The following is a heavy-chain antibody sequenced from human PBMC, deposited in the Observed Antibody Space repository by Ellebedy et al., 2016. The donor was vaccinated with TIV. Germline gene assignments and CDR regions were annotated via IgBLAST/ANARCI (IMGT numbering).Heavy chain of an antibody. CDR2: IYYSGST. D-gene: IGHD4-23*01. J-gene: IGHJ2*01. Sequence: GSLRLSXTVSGGSVSSGSYYWSWIRQPPGKGLEWIGYIYYSGSTNYNPSLKSRVTISVDTSKNQFSLKLSSVTAADTAVYYCAGVHPRWGYFDLWGRGTLVTVSS. V-gene: IGHV4-61*01. CDR3: AGVHPRWGYFDL. CDR1: GGSVSSGSYY.